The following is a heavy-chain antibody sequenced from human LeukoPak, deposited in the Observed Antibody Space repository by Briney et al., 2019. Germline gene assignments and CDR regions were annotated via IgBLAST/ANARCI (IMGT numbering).Heavy chain of an antibody. D-gene: IGHD3-9*01. CDR2: IYSGGAT. CDR3: ARLHYDVLTGPFDY. V-gene: IGHV3-66*04. J-gene: IGHJ4*02. CDR1: GITVSTNY. Sequence: GGSLRLSCAASGITVSTNYMSWVRQAPGKGLEWVSIIYSGGATFYADSVKGRFTISRENSKNTLWLQMYSLRAEDTAVYYCARLHYDVLTGPFDYWGQGTLVTVSS.